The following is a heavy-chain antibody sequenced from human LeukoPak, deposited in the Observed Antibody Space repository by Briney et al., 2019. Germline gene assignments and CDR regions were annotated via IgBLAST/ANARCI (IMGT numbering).Heavy chain of an antibody. V-gene: IGHV4-34*01. J-gene: IGHJ6*02. Sequence: SETLSLTCAAYGGSFSGYYWSWIRQPPGKGLEWIGEINHSGSTNYNPSLKSRVTISVDTSKNQFSLKLSSVTAADTAVYYCARGSINPSTMIVVALIGGMDVWGQGTTVTVSS. D-gene: IGHD3-22*01. CDR3: ARGSINPSTMIVVALIGGMDV. CDR2: INHSGST. CDR1: GGSFSGYY.